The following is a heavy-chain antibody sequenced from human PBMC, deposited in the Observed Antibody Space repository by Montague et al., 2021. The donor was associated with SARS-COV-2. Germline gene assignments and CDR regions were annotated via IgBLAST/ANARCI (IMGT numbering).Heavy chain of an antibody. D-gene: IGHD3-9*01. J-gene: IGHJ4*02. Sequence: SETLSLTCTVSGGSISGHSYSWVRLRQPKGQELLSYGCYNYSGNTYYTPYIKSRVTISVDKSKNQFSLKLVSVTAADTAEYYCARPRITIFLGRMFDYWGQGTLVTVSS. CDR2: YNYSGNT. CDR3: ARPRITIFLGRMFDY. V-gene: IGHV4-39*01. CDR1: GGSISGHSYS.